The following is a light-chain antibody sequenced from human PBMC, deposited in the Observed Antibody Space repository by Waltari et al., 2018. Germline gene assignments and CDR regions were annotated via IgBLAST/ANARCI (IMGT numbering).Light chain of an antibody. CDR2: GKN. J-gene: IGLJ2*01. CDR1: RPRTYY. V-gene: IGLV3-19*01. Sequence: SSELTQDPAVSVALGQTVRITCQGARPRTYYVSWFQQKPGQAPALVIYGKNNRPSGIPDRFSASTSGSTSSLTIIGAQAEDEADYYCHSRDSSGDVVIGGGTKLTVV. CDR3: HSRDSSGDVV.